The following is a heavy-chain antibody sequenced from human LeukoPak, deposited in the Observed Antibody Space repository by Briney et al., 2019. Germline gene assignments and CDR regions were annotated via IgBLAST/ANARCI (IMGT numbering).Heavy chain of an antibody. CDR1: GFTFSSYA. D-gene: IGHD2-15*01. V-gene: IGHV3-23*01. CDR3: AKNLYCGGGSCYPSALGMDV. Sequence: GGSLRLSCAASGFTFSSYAMSWVRQAPGKGLEWVSAISGSGGSTYYADSVKGRFTISRDNSKNTLFLQMNSLRAEDTAVYYCAKNLYCGGGSCYPSALGMDVWGQGTTVAVSS. J-gene: IGHJ6*02. CDR2: ISGSGGST.